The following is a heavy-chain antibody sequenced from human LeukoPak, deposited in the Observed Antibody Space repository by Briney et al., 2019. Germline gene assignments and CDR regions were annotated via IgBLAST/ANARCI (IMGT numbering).Heavy chain of an antibody. Sequence: ASVKVSCKASGYTFTSYDINWVRQATGQGLEWMGWISVYSGNTNYAQKLQGRVIMTTDTSTNTAYMELRSLRSDDTAVYYCARESDYYDSSGYYDYWGQGTLVTVSS. D-gene: IGHD3-22*01. J-gene: IGHJ4*02. V-gene: IGHV1-18*01. CDR2: ISVYSGNT. CDR1: GYTFTSYD. CDR3: ARESDYYDSSGYYDY.